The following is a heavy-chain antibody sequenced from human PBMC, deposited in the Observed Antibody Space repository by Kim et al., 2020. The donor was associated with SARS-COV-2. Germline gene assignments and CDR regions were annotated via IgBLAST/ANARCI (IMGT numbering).Heavy chain of an antibody. Sequence: GGSLRLSCTVSASNFADLAMSWFRQAPGKGLEWVASIRSNAYGGTTDYAASVKGRFTISRDDSKNVAYLQMDGLKTDDTAMYYCTRNFGPLPYYFAFWGQGTLVTVSS. V-gene: IGHV3-49*03. J-gene: IGHJ4*02. CDR1: ASNFADLA. CDR2: IRSNAYGGTT. D-gene: IGHD3-16*01. CDR3: TRNFGPLPYYFAF.